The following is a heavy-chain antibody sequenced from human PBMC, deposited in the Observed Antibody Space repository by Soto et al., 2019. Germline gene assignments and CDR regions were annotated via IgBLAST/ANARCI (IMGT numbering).Heavy chain of an antibody. CDR3: ARASYSGSYLYYFDY. CDR2: IIPIFGTA. D-gene: IGHD1-26*01. CDR1: GGTFSSYA. V-gene: IGHV1-69*01. J-gene: IGHJ4*02. Sequence: QVQLVQSGAEVKKPGSSVKVSCKASGGTFSSYAISWVRQAPGQGLEWMGGIIPIFGTANYAQKFQGRVTITADESTSTAYMALSSLRSEDTAVYYCARASYSGSYLYYFDYWGQGTLVTVSS.